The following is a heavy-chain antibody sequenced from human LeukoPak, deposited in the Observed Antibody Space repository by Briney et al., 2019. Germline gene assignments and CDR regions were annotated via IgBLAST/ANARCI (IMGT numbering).Heavy chain of an antibody. CDR3: ARDLSSTSNWELDY. D-gene: IGHD7-27*01. J-gene: IGHJ4*02. V-gene: IGHV1-2*06. CDR1: GYTYIHYF. Sequence: ASVKVSCKPSGYTYIHYFIHWVRQAPGQGLGWMGRINSDSGGTEYARKFQGRVTMTRDTSITTVYMELSSLTSDDTAVYYCARDLSSTSNWELDYWGQGTLVTVSS. CDR2: INSDSGGT.